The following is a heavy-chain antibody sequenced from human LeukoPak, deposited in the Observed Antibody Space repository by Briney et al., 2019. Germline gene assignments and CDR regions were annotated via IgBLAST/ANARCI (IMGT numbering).Heavy chain of an antibody. Sequence: GGSLRLSCAASGFTFSDYYMSWIRQAPGKGLEWVSYISSSGSTIYYADSVKGRFTISRDSAKNSLYLQMNSLRAEDTAVYYCARDAGQQLSYYYGMDVWGQGTTVTVSS. J-gene: IGHJ6*02. V-gene: IGHV3-11*01. CDR2: ISSSGSTI. CDR3: ARDAGQQLSYYYGMDV. D-gene: IGHD6-13*01. CDR1: GFTFSDYY.